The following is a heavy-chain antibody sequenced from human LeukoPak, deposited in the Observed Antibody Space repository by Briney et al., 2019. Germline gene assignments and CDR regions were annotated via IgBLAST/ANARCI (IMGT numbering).Heavy chain of an antibody. D-gene: IGHD3-22*01. CDR2: INPSGGST. CDR3: ARTYYYDSSGYYGYFDY. V-gene: IGHV1-46*01. J-gene: IGHJ4*02. Sequence: ASVKVSCKXSGYTFTSYYMHWVRQAPGQGLERMGIINPSGGSTSYAQKFQGRVTMTRDTSTSTVYMELSSLRSEDTAVYYCARTYYYDSSGYYGYFDYWGQGTLVTVSS. CDR1: GYTFTSYY.